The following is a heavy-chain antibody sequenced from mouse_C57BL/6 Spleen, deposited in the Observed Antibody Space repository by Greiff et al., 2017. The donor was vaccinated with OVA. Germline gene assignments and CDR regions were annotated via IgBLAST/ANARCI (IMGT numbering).Heavy chain of an antibody. Sequence: QVQLKQSGPELVKPGASVTISCKASGYAFSSSWMNWVKQRPGKGLEWIGRIYPGDGDTNYNGKFKGKATLTADKSSSTAYMQLSSLTSEDSAVYFCARLGLFYFDYWGQGTTLTVSS. V-gene: IGHV1-82*01. CDR2: IYPGDGDT. CDR3: ARLGLFYFDY. J-gene: IGHJ2*01. CDR1: GYAFSSSW. D-gene: IGHD4-1*01.